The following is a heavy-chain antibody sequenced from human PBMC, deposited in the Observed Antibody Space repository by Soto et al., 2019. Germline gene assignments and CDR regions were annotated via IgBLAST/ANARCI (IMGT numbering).Heavy chain of an antibody. J-gene: IGHJ5*02. Sequence: GGSLRLSCVASGFSFSDYSMSWVRQAPGKGLEWVSFIDLSGTTTYYRDSVKGRFTISRDNSKNTLYLQMNSLRAEDTAVYYCAGGVAAAGIPWFDPWGQGTLVTVSS. CDR2: IDLSGTTT. CDR3: AGGVAAAGIPWFDP. V-gene: IGHV3-23*05. D-gene: IGHD6-13*01. CDR1: GFSFSDYS.